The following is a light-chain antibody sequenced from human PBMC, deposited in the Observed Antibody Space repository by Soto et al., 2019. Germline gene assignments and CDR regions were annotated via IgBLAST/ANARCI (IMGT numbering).Light chain of an antibody. CDR2: DVN. V-gene: IGLV2-14*03. CDR1: SSDVGGYNY. J-gene: IGLJ2*01. CDR3: SSYSSTNTRLV. Sequence: QSALTQPASVSGSPGQSITISCTGTSSDVGGYNYVSWYQHHPDKAPKLMIYDVNNRPSGVSHHFSGSKSGNTASLTISGLQAEDEAAYYCSSYSSTNTRLVFGEGTKLTVL.